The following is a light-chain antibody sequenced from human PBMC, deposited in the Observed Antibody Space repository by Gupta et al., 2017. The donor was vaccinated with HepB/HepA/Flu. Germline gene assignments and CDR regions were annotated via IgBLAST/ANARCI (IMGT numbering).Light chain of an antibody. V-gene: IGKV3-20*01. CDR1: ESVSSSA. J-gene: IGKJ1*01. CDR3: QQYSSSPRT. CDR2: GAS. Sequence: EIVLTQSPGTLSLSPGERATLSCRASESVSSSALAWYQQKPGQAPRLLIYGASSRATGIPDRFRGSGSGTDFTLTISRLEPEDFAAYYCQQYSSSPRTFGQGTKVEIK.